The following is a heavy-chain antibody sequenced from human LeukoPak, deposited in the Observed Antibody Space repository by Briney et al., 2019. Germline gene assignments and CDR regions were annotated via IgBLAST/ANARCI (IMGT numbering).Heavy chain of an antibody. D-gene: IGHD6-13*01. V-gene: IGHV3-23*01. J-gene: IGHJ6*02. CDR3: AKDLDSSSWYNYYYYGMDV. CDR2: ISGSGGST. CDR1: GFTFSSYA. Sequence: PGGSLRLSCAASGFTFSSYAMSWVRQAPGKGLEWVSAISGSGGSTYYADSVKGRFTISRDNSKNTLYLQMNSLRAEDTAVYYCAKDLDSSSWYNYYYYGMDVWGQGTTVTVSS.